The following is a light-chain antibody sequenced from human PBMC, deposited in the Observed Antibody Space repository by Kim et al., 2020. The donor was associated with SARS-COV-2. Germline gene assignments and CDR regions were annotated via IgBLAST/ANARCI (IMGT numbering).Light chain of an antibody. Sequence: DIQMTQSPSSLSASVGDRVTITCRASQSISTYLNWHQQKPGKAPKLLIHTASSLQSGVPSRFSGSGSGTDFTLTISSLQPEDFATYYCQQSFSAPATFGQGTKVEIK. CDR2: TAS. V-gene: IGKV1-39*01. J-gene: IGKJ1*01. CDR3: QQSFSAPAT. CDR1: QSISTY.